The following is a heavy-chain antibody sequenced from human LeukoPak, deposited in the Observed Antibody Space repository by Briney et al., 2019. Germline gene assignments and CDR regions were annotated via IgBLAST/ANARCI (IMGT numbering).Heavy chain of an antibody. D-gene: IGHD4-23*01. CDR1: GYSFTSNY. V-gene: IGHV1-46*01. J-gene: IGHJ4*02. CDR3: ASASTVVDFDY. Sequence: AASVKVSCKASGYSFTSNYIHWVRQAPGQGLEWMGIINPSGGSTSYAQKFQGRVTMTRDTSTSTVYMELSSLRSEDTTVYYCASASTVVDFDYWGQGTLVTVSS. CDR2: INPSGGST.